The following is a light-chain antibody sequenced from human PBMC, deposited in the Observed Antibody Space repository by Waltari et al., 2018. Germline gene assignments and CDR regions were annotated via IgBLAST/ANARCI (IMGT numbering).Light chain of an antibody. CDR1: QSVSTF. CDR3: QHYVRLPVT. J-gene: IGKJ1*01. Sequence: IVLTQSPGTLSLSPGERATLSCRASQSVSTFLVGYQQKPGQAPRLLIQCASTRATGTPDRFSGSGSGTDFSLTISRLEPEDFAMYYCQHYVRLPVTFGQGTKVEI. V-gene: IGKV3-20*01. CDR2: CAS.